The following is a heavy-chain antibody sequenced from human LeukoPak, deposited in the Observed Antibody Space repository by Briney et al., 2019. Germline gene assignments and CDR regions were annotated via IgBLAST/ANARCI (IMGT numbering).Heavy chain of an antibody. J-gene: IGHJ4*02. CDR2: MNPNSGGT. V-gene: IGHV1-2*02. D-gene: IGHD3-22*01. CDR3: ARTEDYYDSSGYLNG. Sequence: GASVKVSCKASGYTFTGYYMHWVRQAPGQGLEWMGWMNPNSGGTNYAQKFQGRVTMTRDTSISTAYMELSRLRSDDTAVYYCARTEDYYDSSGYLNGWGQGTLVTVSS. CDR1: GYTFTGYY.